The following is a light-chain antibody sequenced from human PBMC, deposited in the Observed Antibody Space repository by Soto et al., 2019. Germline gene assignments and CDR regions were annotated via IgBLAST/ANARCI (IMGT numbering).Light chain of an antibody. CDR2: AAS. CDR3: QQSYSTPWT. V-gene: IGKV1-39*01. Sequence: DIQMTQSPSSLSASVGDRVTITCRASQSISSYLNWYQQKPGKAPKLLIYAASSLQSGVPSRFSGSGSGTYFTLTISSRQPEDFATYYCQQSYSTPWTFGQGTKVEIK. J-gene: IGKJ1*01. CDR1: QSISSY.